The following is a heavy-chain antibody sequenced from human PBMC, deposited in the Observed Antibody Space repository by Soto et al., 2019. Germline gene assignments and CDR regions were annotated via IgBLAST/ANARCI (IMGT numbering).Heavy chain of an antibody. Sequence: ASVKVSCKASGYTFTGYYMHWVRQAPGQGLEGMGWINPNSGGTNYAQKFQGRVTMTRDTSISTAYMELSRLRSDDTAVYYCARDIVVVPAAIGEDWFDPWGQGTLVTVSS. CDR3: ARDIVVVPAAIGEDWFDP. J-gene: IGHJ5*02. D-gene: IGHD2-2*02. V-gene: IGHV1-2*02. CDR1: GYTFTGYY. CDR2: INPNSGGT.